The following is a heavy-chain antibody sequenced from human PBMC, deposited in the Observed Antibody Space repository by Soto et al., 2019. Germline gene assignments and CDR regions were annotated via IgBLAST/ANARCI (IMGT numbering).Heavy chain of an antibody. CDR1: GYTFTNFG. D-gene: IGHD2-15*01. V-gene: IGHV1-18*01. Sequence: QVQLVQSGAEVKKPGASVKVSCKASGYTFTNFGISWVRQAPGQGLEWMGWISAYNRNTNYAQNFQGRVTMTTDTATRTAYLELRSLRSDDTSVYYSARGGTPIDYWSQGTLVNVSS. J-gene: IGHJ4*02. CDR2: ISAYNRNT. CDR3: ARGGTPIDY.